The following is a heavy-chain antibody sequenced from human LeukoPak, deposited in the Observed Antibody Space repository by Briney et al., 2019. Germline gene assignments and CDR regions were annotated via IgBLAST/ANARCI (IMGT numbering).Heavy chain of an antibody. CDR3: ARVLRYDDSSGYYAY. D-gene: IGHD3-22*01. CDR2: INPNSGGA. CDR1: GYTFTGYY. J-gene: IGHJ4*02. Sequence: ASVKVSCKASGYTFTGYYMHWVRQAPGQGLEWMGWINPNSGGANYAQTLQGRVTMTRDTSISIVYMELSGLRTDDMAVYYCARVLRYDDSSGYYAYWGQGTLVTVSS. V-gene: IGHV1-2*02.